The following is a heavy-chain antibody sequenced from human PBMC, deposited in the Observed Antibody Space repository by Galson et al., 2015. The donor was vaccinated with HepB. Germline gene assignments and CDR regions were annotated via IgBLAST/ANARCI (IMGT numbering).Heavy chain of an antibody. CDR3: ARDLSYCSSTSCYGSAFDI. CDR1: GYTFTSYY. CDR2: INPSGGST. Sequence: SVKVSCKASGYTFTSYYMHWVRQAPGQGLEWMGIINPSGGSTSYAQKFQGRVTMTRDTSTSTVYMELSSLRSEDTAVYYCARDLSYCSSTSCYGSAFDIWGQGTMVTVSS. J-gene: IGHJ3*02. D-gene: IGHD2-2*01. V-gene: IGHV1-46*01.